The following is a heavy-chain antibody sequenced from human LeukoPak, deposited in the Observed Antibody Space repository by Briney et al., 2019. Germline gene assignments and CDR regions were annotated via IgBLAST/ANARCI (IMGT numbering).Heavy chain of an antibody. CDR3: AKRARPAYYYDSSGIGDAFDI. CDR1: GLTFNSYP. V-gene: IGHV3-23*01. CDR2: ISCSGGST. Sequence: GGSLRLSCAASGLTFNSYPMSWVRQAPGKGLEWVSAISCSGGSTYYADSVKGRFTISRDNSKNTLYLQMNSLRAEDTAVYYCAKRARPAYYYDSSGIGDAFDIWGQGKMVTVSS. D-gene: IGHD3-22*01. J-gene: IGHJ3*02.